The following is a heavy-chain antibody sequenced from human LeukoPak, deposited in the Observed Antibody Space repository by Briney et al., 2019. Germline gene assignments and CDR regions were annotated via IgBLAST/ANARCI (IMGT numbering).Heavy chain of an antibody. V-gene: IGHV3-30*01. CDR2: ISYDGSNK. J-gene: IGHJ4*02. CDR3: ARDAWPRFPGYQLLSSQPIDY. D-gene: IGHD2-2*01. CDR1: GFTFSSYA. Sequence: GGSLRLSCAASGFTFSSYAMHWVRQAPGKGLEWVAVISYDGSNKYYADSVKGRFTISRDNSKNTLYLQMNSLRAEDTAVYYCARDAWPRFPGYQLLSSQPIDYWGQGTLVTVSS.